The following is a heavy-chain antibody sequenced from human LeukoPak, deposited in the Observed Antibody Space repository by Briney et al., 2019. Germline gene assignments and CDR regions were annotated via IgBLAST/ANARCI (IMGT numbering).Heavy chain of an antibody. CDR2: ISYDGSNK. D-gene: IGHD1-26*01. CDR1: GFTFSSYG. Sequence: LPGRSLRLSCAASGFTFSSYGMHWVRQAPGKGLEWVAVISYDGSNKYYADSVKGRFTISRDNSKNTLYLQMNSLRAEDTAVYYCARVAGATPNEYYYGMDVWGQGTTVTVSS. J-gene: IGHJ6*02. CDR3: ARVAGATPNEYYYGMDV. V-gene: IGHV3-30*03.